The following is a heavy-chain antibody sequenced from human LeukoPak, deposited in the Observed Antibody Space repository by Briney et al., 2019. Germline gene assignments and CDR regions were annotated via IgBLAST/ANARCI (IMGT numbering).Heavy chain of an antibody. V-gene: IGHV3-21*01. CDR2: ISTVSTYK. CDR3: VRDRSGFYLYYYMDV. CDR1: GFTFTDYS. D-gene: IGHD6-25*01. Sequence: GGSLRLSCAASGFTFTDYSMTWVRQAPGKGLEWVSSISTVSTYKFYSDSVKGRFTISRDNAKNILYLQMSSLSAEDTAVYFCVRDRSGFYLYYYMDVWGRGTPVTVSS. J-gene: IGHJ6*03.